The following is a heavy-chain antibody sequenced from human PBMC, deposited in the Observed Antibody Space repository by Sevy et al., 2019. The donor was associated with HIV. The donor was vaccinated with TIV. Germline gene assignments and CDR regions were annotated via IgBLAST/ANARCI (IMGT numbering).Heavy chain of an antibody. D-gene: IGHD3-10*01. CDR1: GFTFGDYA. Sequence: GGSLRLSCTTSGFTFGDYALSWFRQAPGKGLEWVGFIRNTHYGGTTEYAASVKGIFTILRDDSKSIAYLQMNSLIIEDTAMYYCNRVNAVFYNSGSKDDAFDIWGQGTMVTVSS. CDR2: IRNTHYGGTT. J-gene: IGHJ3*02. V-gene: IGHV3-49*03. CDR3: NRVNAVFYNSGSKDDAFDI.